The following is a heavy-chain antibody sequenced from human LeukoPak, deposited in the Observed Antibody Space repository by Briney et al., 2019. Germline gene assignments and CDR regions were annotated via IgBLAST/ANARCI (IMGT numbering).Heavy chain of an antibody. D-gene: IGHD6-13*01. V-gene: IGHV3-11*01. CDR2: ISSSGSTI. CDR3: ARAYSSSWYSYYYGMDV. J-gene: IGHJ6*02. CDR1: GFTFSDYY. Sequence: SGGSLRLSCAASGFTFSDYYMSWIRQAPGKGLEWVPYISSSGSTIYYADSVKGRFTISRDNAKNSLYLQMNSLRAEDTAVYYCARAYSSSWYSYYYGMDVWGQGTTVTVSS.